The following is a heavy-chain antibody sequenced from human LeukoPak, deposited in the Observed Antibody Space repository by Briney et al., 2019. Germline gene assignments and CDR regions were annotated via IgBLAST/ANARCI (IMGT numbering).Heavy chain of an antibody. CDR2: INPNSGGT. J-gene: IGHJ4*02. Sequence: GASVKVSCKASGYTFTGYYMHWVRQAPGQGLEWMGRINPNSGGTNYAQKFQGRVTISADKSISTAYLQWSSLKASDTAMYYCARRLIAAAGMGPKTDYFDYWGQGTLVTVSS. CDR1: GYTFTGYY. D-gene: IGHD6-13*01. CDR3: ARRLIAAAGMGPKTDYFDY. V-gene: IGHV1-2*06.